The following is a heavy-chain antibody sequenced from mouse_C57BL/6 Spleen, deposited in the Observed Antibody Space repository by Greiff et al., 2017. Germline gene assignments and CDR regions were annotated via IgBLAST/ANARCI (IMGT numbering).Heavy chain of an antibody. CDR2: IHPYDSGT. Sequence: VKLQQPGAELVKPGASVKVSCKASGYTFTSYWMHWVKQRPGQGLEWIGRIHPYDSGTNYNQKFKGKATLTVDKSSSPAFMQLSSLTSEDSAVYCGATISTGGGWYFDVWGTGTTVTVSS. J-gene: IGHJ1*03. CDR1: GYTFTSYW. D-gene: IGHD1-1*01. CDR3: ATISTGGGWYFDV. V-gene: IGHV1-74*01.